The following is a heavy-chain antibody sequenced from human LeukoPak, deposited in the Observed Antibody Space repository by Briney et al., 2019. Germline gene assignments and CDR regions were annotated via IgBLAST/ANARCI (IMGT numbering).Heavy chain of an antibody. J-gene: IGHJ4*02. CDR2: INSDGSST. CDR1: GFTFSSYW. CDR3: ARDTAMANYFDY. V-gene: IGHV3-74*01. Sequence: GLLRLTCATSGFTFSSYWMHWVRHAPGKGLVWVSRINSDGSSTSYADSVKGRFTISRDNAKNTLYLQVNSLRAEDTAVYYCARDTAMANYFDYWGQGTLVTVSS. D-gene: IGHD5-18*01.